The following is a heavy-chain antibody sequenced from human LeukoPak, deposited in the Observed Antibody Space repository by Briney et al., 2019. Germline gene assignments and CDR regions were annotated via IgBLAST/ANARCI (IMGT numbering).Heavy chain of an antibody. CDR2: IDIDGDT. CDR1: GFTFSSYD. Sequence: GGSLRLSCAASGFTFSSYDMHWVRQATGKGLEWVSAIDIDGDTYYSGSVKGRFTISRENAKNSLYLQMNSLRVGDTAVYYCARGGLLGEDDYWGQGTLVTVSS. CDR3: ARGGLLGEDDY. D-gene: IGHD3-10*01. J-gene: IGHJ4*02. V-gene: IGHV3-13*01.